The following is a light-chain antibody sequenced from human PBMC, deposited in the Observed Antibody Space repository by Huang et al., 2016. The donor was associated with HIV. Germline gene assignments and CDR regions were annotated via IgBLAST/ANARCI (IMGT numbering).Light chain of an antibody. CDR2: GAS. V-gene: IGKV3-20*01. CDR3: QQYVTSPWT. Sequence: EIMLTQSPGTLSLSPGERTTLPCRASQSVSSNYFAWYQQKPGQAPRLLIYGASSRATGIPDRVSGSGSGTDFTLTISRLEPEDFAVYFCQQYVTSPWTFGQGTKVEIK. J-gene: IGKJ1*01. CDR1: QSVSSNY.